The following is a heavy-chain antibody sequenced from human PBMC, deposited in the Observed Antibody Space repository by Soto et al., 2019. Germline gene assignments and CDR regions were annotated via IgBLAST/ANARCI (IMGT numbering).Heavy chain of an antibody. CDR2: INPNSGGT. CDR1: GYTFTGYY. CDR3: GRRDCSCGGSNGFFDY. J-gene: IGHJ4*02. Sequence: ASVKVSCKASGYTFTGYYMHWVRQAPGQGLEWMGWINPNSGGTNYAQKFQGRVTMTRDTSISTAYMELSRLRSDDTAVYYCGRRDCSCGGSNGFFDYWGQGTLVTVSS. V-gene: IGHV1-2*02. D-gene: IGHD2-15*01.